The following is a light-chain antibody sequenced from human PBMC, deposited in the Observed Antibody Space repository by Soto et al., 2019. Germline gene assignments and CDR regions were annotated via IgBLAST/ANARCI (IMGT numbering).Light chain of an antibody. V-gene: IGKV3-15*01. CDR1: QSVSSN. CDR2: GAS. CDR3: QQYNNWPPEYT. Sequence: EIVMTQSPATLSVSPGERATLSCRASQSVSSNLAWYQQKPGQAPRILIYGASTMATGIPARFSGSGSGTEFTLTISSLQSEDFAVYYCQQYNNWPPEYTFGQGTKLEIK. J-gene: IGKJ2*01.